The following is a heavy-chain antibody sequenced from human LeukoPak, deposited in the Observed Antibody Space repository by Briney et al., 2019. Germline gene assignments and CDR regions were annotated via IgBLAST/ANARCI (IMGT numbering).Heavy chain of an antibody. CDR1: GFTVSTNY. Sequence: GGSLRLSCEASGFTVSTNYMSWVRQAPGKGLESVSVIYSGGTTYYADSVKGRFTISRDNAKNSVYLQMSSLRAEDTAVYSCARDDPSMVAALHYWGQGTLVTVSS. V-gene: IGHV3-53*01. CDR3: ARDDPSMVAALHY. J-gene: IGHJ4*02. CDR2: IYSGGTT. D-gene: IGHD6-6*01.